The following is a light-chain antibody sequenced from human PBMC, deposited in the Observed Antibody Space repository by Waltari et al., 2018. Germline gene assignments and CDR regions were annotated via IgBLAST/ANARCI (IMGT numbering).Light chain of an antibody. V-gene: IGKV1-27*01. J-gene: IGKJ3*01. CDR3: QKYDTAPFT. CDR2: AAS. CDR1: QGISNY. Sequence: DIQMTQSPSSLSASVGDRVTITCRASQGISNYLAWYQQKPGKVPKLLIYAASSLQSGVPSRFSGSGSGTDFTLTISSLQPEDVVATYYCQKYDTAPFTFGPGTKVDIK.